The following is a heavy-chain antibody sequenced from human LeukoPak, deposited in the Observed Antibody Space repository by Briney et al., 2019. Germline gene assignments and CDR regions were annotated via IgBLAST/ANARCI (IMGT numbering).Heavy chain of an antibody. CDR2: ISSSSSYI. CDR1: GFTFSGYS. Sequence: GGSLRLSCAASGFTFSGYSMNWVRQAPGKGLEWVSSISSSSSYIYYADSVEGRFTISRDNAKNSLYLQMNSLRAEDTAVYYCARGPNTVTYKYYFDYWGQGTLVTVSS. V-gene: IGHV3-21*01. D-gene: IGHD4-17*01. CDR3: ARGPNTVTYKYYFDY. J-gene: IGHJ4*02.